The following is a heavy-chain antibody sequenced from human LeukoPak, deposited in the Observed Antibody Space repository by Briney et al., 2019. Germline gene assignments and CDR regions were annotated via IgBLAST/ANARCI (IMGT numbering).Heavy chain of an antibody. D-gene: IGHD3-22*01. V-gene: IGHV4-34*01. CDR1: GGSFSSYY. CDR2: INHSGST. Sequence: SETLSLTCAVYGGSFSSYYWSWIRQSPGKGLEWIGEINHSGSTNYKPSLKSRVTISLDTSKNQFSLKLSSVTAADTAVYYGARGRGRVVVITTSRRSFWFDSWGQGTLVTVSS. CDR3: ARGRGRVVVITTSRRSFWFDS. J-gene: IGHJ5*01.